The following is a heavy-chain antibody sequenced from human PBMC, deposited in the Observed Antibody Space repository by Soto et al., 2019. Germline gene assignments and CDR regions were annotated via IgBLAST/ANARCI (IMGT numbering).Heavy chain of an antibody. D-gene: IGHD6-13*01. CDR1: RFTFSTYA. CDR3: AREPTIAEVGTPLRYFDS. V-gene: IGHV3-30-3*01. Sequence: QVQLGESGGGVVQFGRSLRLSCAASRFTFSTYAMYWVRQAPDKGLEWVAVISHDGSNKYYADSVKGRFTISRDNSKNTLYLQMDSLRTEDPAVYYCAREPTIAEVGTPLRYFDSWGQGTLVTVSS. J-gene: IGHJ4*02. CDR2: ISHDGSNK.